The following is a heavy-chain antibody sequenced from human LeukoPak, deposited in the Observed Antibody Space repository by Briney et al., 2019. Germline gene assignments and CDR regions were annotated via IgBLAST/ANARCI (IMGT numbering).Heavy chain of an antibody. D-gene: IGHD1-26*01. CDR2: ISSSSSYI. Sequence: GGSLRLSCAASGFTVSSNYMNWVRQAPGKGLEWVSSISSSSSYIYYADSVKGRFTISRDNAKNSLYLQMNSLRAEDTAVYYCASRGIGVSALDYWGQGTLVTVSS. CDR3: ASRGIGVSALDY. J-gene: IGHJ4*02. V-gene: IGHV3-21*01. CDR1: GFTVSSNY.